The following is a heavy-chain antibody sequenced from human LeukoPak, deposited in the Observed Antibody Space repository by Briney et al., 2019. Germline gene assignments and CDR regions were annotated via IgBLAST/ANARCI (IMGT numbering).Heavy chain of an antibody. CDR2: IIPIFGTA. V-gene: IGHV1-69*13. CDR1: GGTFSSYA. Sequence: EASVKVSCKASGGTFSSYAISWVRQAPGQGLEWMGGIIPIFGTANYAQKFQGRVTITADESTSTAYMELSSLRSEDTAVYYCAREDSLYVTPFDYWGQGTLVTASS. D-gene: IGHD5/OR15-5a*01. J-gene: IGHJ4*02. CDR3: AREDSLYVTPFDY.